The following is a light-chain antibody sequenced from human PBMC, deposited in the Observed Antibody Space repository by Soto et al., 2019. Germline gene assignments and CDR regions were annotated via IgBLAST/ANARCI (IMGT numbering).Light chain of an antibody. V-gene: IGKV1-5*01. Sequence: DIQMTQSPSTMVASVGDRVTLTCRASQSISSWLAWYQQKPGKAPKLLIYDASSLESGVPSRFSGSGSGTEFTLTISSLQPDDFATYYCQQYNSAWTFGQGTKV. J-gene: IGKJ1*01. CDR2: DAS. CDR3: QQYNSAWT. CDR1: QSISSW.